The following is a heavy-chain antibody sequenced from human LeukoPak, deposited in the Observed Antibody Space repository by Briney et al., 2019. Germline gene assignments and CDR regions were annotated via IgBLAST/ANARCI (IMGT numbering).Heavy chain of an antibody. D-gene: IGHD4-17*01. J-gene: IGHJ6*03. CDR3: ARESPHGDYVPSYYYYYMDV. V-gene: IGHV3-48*01. Sequence: GGSLRLSCAASGFTFSSYWMHWVRQAPGKGLEWVSYISSSSSTIYYADSVKGRFTISRDNAKNSLYLQMNSLRAEDTAVYYCARESPHGDYVPSYYYYYMDVWGKGTTVTVSS. CDR1: GFTFSSYW. CDR2: ISSSSSTI.